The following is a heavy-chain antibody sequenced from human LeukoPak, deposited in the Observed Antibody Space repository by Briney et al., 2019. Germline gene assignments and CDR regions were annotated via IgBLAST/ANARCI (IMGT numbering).Heavy chain of an antibody. CDR1: GFTLSNYG. CDR2: ISDSGGRT. J-gene: IGHJ4*02. CDR3: AKRGVVIRVILVGLHKEAYYFDS. Sequence: PGGSLRLSCAASGFTLSNYGMSWVRQAPGKGLEWVAGISDSGGRTNYADSVKGRFTISRDNPKNTLYLQMNSLRAEDTAVYFCAKRGVVIRVILVGLHKEAYYFDSWGQGALVTVSS. D-gene: IGHD3-22*01. V-gene: IGHV3-23*01.